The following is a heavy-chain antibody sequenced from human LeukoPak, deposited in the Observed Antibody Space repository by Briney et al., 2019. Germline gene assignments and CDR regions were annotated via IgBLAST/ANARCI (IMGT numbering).Heavy chain of an antibody. V-gene: IGHV1-2*06. CDR2: INPNTGGT. CDR3: ARGSLPLWLHNSPYYFDY. CDR1: GYTFTGYH. D-gene: IGHD5-24*01. J-gene: IGHJ4*02. Sequence: ASVKVSCKASGYTFTGYHMHWVRQAPGQGLEWMGRINPNTGGTDYAQKFQGRVTMTRDTSTSTVYMELSSLRSEDTAVYYCARGSLPLWLHNSPYYFDYWGQGTLVTVSS.